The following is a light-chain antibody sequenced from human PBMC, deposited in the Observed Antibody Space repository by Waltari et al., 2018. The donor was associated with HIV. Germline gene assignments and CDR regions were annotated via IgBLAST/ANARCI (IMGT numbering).Light chain of an antibody. J-gene: IGLJ3*02. CDR3: CSYRGSNTWV. Sequence: QSALTQPASVSGSPGQAITVPCTGTSRDVGTYDLVPWYQQHPGKAPKLMIYEVTKRPSGVSNRFSGSKSGNTASLTVSGLQADDEAEYYCCSYRGSNTWVFGGGTKVTVL. V-gene: IGLV2-23*02. CDR2: EVT. CDR1: SRDVGTYDL.